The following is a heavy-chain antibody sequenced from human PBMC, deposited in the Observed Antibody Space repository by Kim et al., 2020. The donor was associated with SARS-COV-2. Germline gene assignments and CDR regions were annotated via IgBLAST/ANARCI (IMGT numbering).Heavy chain of an antibody. J-gene: IGHJ4*02. CDR3: ARYYDSSGYYIVEFDY. CDR2: ISSSSSCI. V-gene: IGHV3-21*01. Sequence: GGSLRLSCAASGFTFGSYSMNWVRQAPGKGLEWVSSISSSSSCIYYADSVKGRFTISRDNAKNSLYLQMNSLRAEDTAVYYCARYYDSSGYYIVEFDYWGQGTLVTVSS. CDR1: GFTFGSYS. D-gene: IGHD3-22*01.